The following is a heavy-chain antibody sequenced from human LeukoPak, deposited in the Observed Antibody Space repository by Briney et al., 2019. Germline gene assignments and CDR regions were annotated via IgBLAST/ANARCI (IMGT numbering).Heavy chain of an antibody. D-gene: IGHD6-13*01. CDR2: IYYSGGT. Sequence: PSETLSLTCTVSGGSISSSSYYWGWIRQPPGKGLEWIGSIYYSGGTYYNPSLKSRVTISVDTSKNQFSLKLSSVTAADTAVYYCAREAGIAAAGTHPPYYYYMDVWGKGTTVTVSS. CDR1: GGSISSSSYY. CDR3: AREAGIAAAGTHPPYYYYMDV. J-gene: IGHJ6*03. V-gene: IGHV4-39*07.